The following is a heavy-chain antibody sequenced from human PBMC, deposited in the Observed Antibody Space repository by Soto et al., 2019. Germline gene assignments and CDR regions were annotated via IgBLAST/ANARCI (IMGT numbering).Heavy chain of an antibody. CDR1: GFTFSLAW. V-gene: IGHV3-74*02. CDR2: INSDGSVS. J-gene: IGHJ6*03. D-gene: IGHD2-15*01. Sequence: EEQMVETGGGLVKPGGSLRLSCAGSGFTFSLAWMNWVRQAPGKGLEWVGRINSDGSVSSYADSVKGRLTISRDNVKNTLYLQMDSLRAEDTAVYYCARGDCVGGTCYSLAGSFYYYMDVWGKGTTVTVFS. CDR3: ARGDCVGGTCYSLAGSFYYYMDV.